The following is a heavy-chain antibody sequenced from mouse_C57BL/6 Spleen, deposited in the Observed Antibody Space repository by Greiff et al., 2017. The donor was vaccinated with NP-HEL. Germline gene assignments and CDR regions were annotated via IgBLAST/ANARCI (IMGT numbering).Heavy chain of an antibody. J-gene: IGHJ2*01. CDR1: GYTFTSSW. CDR2: IDPSDSET. V-gene: IGHV1-52*01. CDR3: ARGPAFDY. Sequence: QVQLQQPGAELVRPGSSVKLSCKASGYTFTSSWMHWVKQRPIQGLEWIGNIDPSDSETHYNQKFKDKATLTVDKSSSTAYMQLSRLTSEDSAVYYCARGPAFDYWGQGTTLTVSS.